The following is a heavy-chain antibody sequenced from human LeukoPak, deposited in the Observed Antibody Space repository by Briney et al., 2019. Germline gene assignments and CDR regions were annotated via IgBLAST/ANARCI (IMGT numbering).Heavy chain of an antibody. CDR3: ARDTGYGDYLNFDY. Sequence: ASVKVSCKASGYTFTGYYMHWVRQAPGQGLEWMGWINPNSGGTNYAQKFQGRVTMTRDTSIRTAYMELSRLRSDDTAVYYCARDTGYGDYLNFDYWDQGTLVTVSS. CDR2: INPNSGGT. J-gene: IGHJ4*02. V-gene: IGHV1-2*02. CDR1: GYTFTGYY. D-gene: IGHD4-17*01.